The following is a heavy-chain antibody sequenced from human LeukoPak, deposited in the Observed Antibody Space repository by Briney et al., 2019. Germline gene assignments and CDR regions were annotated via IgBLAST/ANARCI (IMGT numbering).Heavy chain of an antibody. CDR1: GGSISSYY. CDR2: IYYSGST. J-gene: IGHJ4*02. CDR3: ARGRFPHNWNYVGFDY. V-gene: IGHV4-59*01. Sequence: SETLSLTCTVSGGSISSYYWSWIRQPPGKGLEWIGYIYYSGSTNYNLSLKSRVTISVDTSKNQFSLKLSSVTAADTAVYYCARGRFPHNWNYVGFDYWGQGTLVTVSS. D-gene: IGHD1-7*01.